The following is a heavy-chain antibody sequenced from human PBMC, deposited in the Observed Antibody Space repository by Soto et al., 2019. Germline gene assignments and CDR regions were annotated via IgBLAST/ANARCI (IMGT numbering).Heavy chain of an antibody. Sequence: ESLKISCKGSGYSXTSYWISRVLQMPGKGLEWMGRIDPSDSYTNYSPSFQGHVTISADKSISTAYLQWSSLKASDTAMYYCARHGEGYSYAKFDPWGQGTLVTVSS. D-gene: IGHD5-18*01. CDR1: GYSXTSYW. V-gene: IGHV5-10-1*01. CDR2: IDPSDSYT. CDR3: ARHGEGYSYAKFDP. J-gene: IGHJ5*02.